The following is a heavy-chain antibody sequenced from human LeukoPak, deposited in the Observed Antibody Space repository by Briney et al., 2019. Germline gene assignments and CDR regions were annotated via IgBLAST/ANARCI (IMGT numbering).Heavy chain of an antibody. CDR2: VAYTGSA. J-gene: IGHJ4*02. V-gene: IGHV4-59*11. D-gene: IGHD3-22*01. CDR3: ARGPLDSADYSFDY. CDR1: GGSINNHH. Sequence: SETLSLTCNVSGGSINNHHWSWIRQPPGKRLEWIAYVAYTGSAVYNPSLKSRVTISVDTSKNQFSLKLKSVTAADTAVYYCARGPLDSADYSFDYWGQEALVTASS.